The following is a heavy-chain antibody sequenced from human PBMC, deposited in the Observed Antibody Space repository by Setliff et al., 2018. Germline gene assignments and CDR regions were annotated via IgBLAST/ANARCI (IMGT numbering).Heavy chain of an antibody. J-gene: IGHJ3*02. D-gene: IGHD3-10*01. CDR3: ARHGSSGKFDASDI. Sequence: ASVKVSCKASGYIFSTYGITWVRQAPGQGLEWMGWISANNGHTKYVQKFQGRVTMTTDTSTATAYMELRGLRSDDTAVYYCARHGSSGKFDASDIWGQGTMVTVSS. CDR1: GYIFSTYG. CDR2: ISANNGHT. V-gene: IGHV1-18*01.